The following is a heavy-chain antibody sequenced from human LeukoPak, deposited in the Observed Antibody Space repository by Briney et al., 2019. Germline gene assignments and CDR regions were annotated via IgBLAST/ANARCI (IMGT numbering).Heavy chain of an antibody. J-gene: IGHJ4*02. CDR2: IYYSGST. D-gene: IGHD6-19*01. V-gene: IGHV4-31*03. CDR1: GGSISSGGYY. CDR3: ARGIAVDIPHFDY. Sequence: SETLSLTCTVSGGSISSGGYYWSWIRQHPGKGLEWIGYIYYSGSTYYNPSLKSRVTISVDTSKNQFSLKLSSVTAADTAVYYCARGIAVDIPHFDYWGQGTLVTVSS.